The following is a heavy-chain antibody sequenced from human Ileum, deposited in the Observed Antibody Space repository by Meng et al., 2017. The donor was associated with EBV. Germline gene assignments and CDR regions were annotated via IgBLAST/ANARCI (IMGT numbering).Heavy chain of an antibody. CDR1: GGTLTNYA. V-gene: IGHV1-69*01. CDR3: ARDQAMIRY. CDR2: AIPVFGTP. D-gene: IGHD3-10*01. J-gene: IGHJ4*02. Sequence: QVQPVQSGAEVKKPGSAVRVACKAPGGTLTNYAINCVRQAPGQGLEWMRGAIPVFGTPNYAQKFQGRVTITADESTNTAYMELYSLRSEDTAVYYSARDQAMIRYWGQGTLVTVSS.